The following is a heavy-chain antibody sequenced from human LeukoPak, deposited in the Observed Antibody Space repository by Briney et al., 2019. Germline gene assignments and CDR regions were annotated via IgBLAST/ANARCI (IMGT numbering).Heavy chain of an antibody. CDR1: GYTFTSYG. CDR2: ITPILGIA. J-gene: IGHJ4*02. D-gene: IGHD3-22*01. Sequence: ASVKVSCKASGYTFTSYGISWVRQAPGQGLEWMGRITPILGIANYAQKFQGRVTITADKSTSTAYMELSSLRSEDTAVYYCARVDSPGYFDYWGQGTLVTVSS. V-gene: IGHV1-69*04. CDR3: ARVDSPGYFDY.